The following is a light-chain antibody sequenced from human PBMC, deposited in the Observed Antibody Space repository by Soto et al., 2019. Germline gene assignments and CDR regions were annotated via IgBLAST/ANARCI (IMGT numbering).Light chain of an antibody. CDR3: QQYDDLPFT. J-gene: IGKJ3*01. Sequence: DIQMTQSPSSLSASVGDRVTITCQASQGIDKYLNWYQQKPGKAPKLLIYDASNLETGVPSRFSGGGSGRDFTFTITSLQPEDVAIYYCQQYDDLPFTFGPGTKVDIK. CDR2: DAS. CDR1: QGIDKY. V-gene: IGKV1-33*01.